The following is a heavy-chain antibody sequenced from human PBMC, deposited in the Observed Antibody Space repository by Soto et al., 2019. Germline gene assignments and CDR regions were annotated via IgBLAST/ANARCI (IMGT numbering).Heavy chain of an antibody. Sequence: QVQLVQSGAEVKKPGSSVKVYCKASGGTFNTYVINWVRQAPGQGLEWMGGILPIFGTTNYAQKFHGRFTRTADEYTSTDYMELSSMRSDDTAVYYCARGWDGSIDYWGQGTLVTVSS. CDR1: GGTFNTYV. D-gene: IGHD1-26*01. CDR2: ILPIFGTT. V-gene: IGHV1-69*01. J-gene: IGHJ4*02. CDR3: ARGWDGSIDY.